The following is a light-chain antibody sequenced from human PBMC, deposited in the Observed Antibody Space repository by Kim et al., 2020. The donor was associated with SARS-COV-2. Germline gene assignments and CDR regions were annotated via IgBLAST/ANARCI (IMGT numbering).Light chain of an antibody. Sequence: EIVMTQSPVTLSVSPGERATLSCRASQSVGRNVAWYHQKFGQAPRLLIHDASIRATGIPARFSGSGSGTEFSLTITSLQSEDFAVYYCLQYKNWPPLTFGGGTKVDIK. CDR2: DAS. CDR1: QSVGRN. V-gene: IGKV3-15*01. CDR3: LQYKNWPPLT. J-gene: IGKJ4*01.